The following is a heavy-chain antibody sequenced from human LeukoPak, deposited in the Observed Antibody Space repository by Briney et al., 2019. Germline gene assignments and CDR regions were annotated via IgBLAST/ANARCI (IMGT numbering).Heavy chain of an antibody. V-gene: IGHV1-3*01. J-gene: IGHJ3*02. CDR2: INAGNGNT. Sequence: ASVKVSCKASGYTFTSYAMHWVRQAPGQRLEWMGWINAGNGNTKYSQKFQGRVTITRDTSASTAYMELSSLRSEDTAVYYYARVLDYGSGSYYAADAFDIWGQGTMVTVSS. CDR3: ARVLDYGSGSYYAADAFDI. D-gene: IGHD3-10*01. CDR1: GYTFTSYA.